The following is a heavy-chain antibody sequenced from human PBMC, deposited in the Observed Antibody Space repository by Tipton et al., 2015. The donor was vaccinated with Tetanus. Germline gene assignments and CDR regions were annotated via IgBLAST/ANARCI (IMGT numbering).Heavy chain of an antibody. Sequence: SLRLSCAASGFPVSGNYMSWVRQAPGKGLEWVSHIYSGGVAYYADSVKGRFTISRDNSKNTLYLQMNSLRAEDTAVYYCAREADCSGGSCFSGDFDNWGQGTQVTVSS. CDR3: AREADCSGGSCFSGDFDN. D-gene: IGHD2-15*01. CDR1: GFPVSGNY. CDR2: IYSGGVA. V-gene: IGHV3-53*01. J-gene: IGHJ4*02.